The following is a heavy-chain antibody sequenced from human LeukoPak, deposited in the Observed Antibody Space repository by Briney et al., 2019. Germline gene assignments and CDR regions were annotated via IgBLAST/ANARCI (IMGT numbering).Heavy chain of an antibody. J-gene: IGHJ6*03. CDR3: AKAPGDYYYYMDV. Sequence: GGSLRLSCAASGFTFSRYAMSWVRQPPGKGLEWVSAISGSGGTTYYADSVKGRLTISRDNSKNTLYLQTNSLRAEDTAVYYCAKAPGDYYYYMDVWGKGTTVTVSS. D-gene: IGHD3-10*01. CDR1: GFTFSRYA. V-gene: IGHV3-23*01. CDR2: ISGSGGTT.